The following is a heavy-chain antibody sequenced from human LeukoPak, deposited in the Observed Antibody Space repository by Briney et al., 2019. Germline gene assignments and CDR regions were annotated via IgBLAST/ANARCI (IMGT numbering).Heavy chain of an antibody. D-gene: IGHD3-22*01. Sequence: GGSLRLSCAASGFTFSSYSMNWVRQAPGKGLEWVSSISSSSSYIYYADSVKGRFTISRDNAKNSLYLQMNILRAEDTAVYYCARAPNSSGYLYYFDYWGQGTLVTVSS. CDR3: ARAPNSSGYLYYFDY. J-gene: IGHJ4*02. CDR2: ISSSSSYI. CDR1: GFTFSSYS. V-gene: IGHV3-21*01.